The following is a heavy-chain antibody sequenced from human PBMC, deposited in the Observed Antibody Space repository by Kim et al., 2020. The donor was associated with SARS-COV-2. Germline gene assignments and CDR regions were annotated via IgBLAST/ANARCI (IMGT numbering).Heavy chain of an antibody. CDR3: AREAGRGQWQGRRYFDL. CDR1: GFIFDDYT. J-gene: IGHJ2*01. D-gene: IGHD6-19*01. Sequence: GGSLRLSCAASGFIFDDYTMHWLRQAPGKSLEWVSLISGDGNHASYADSVKGRFTISRDNSKNSLFLQMSSLRTEDTAFYYCAREAGRGQWQGRRYFDLWGRGTLVLVSS. CDR2: ISGDGNHA. V-gene: IGHV3-43*02.